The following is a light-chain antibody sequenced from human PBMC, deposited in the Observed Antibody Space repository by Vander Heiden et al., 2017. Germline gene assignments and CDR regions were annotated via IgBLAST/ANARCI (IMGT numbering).Light chain of an antibody. Sequence: QSVLTQPPSVSAAPGQKVTISCSGSSSNIGNNYVSWYQQFQGTTPKLPISDNNKRPSGIPDRFSGSKSGTSATLGITGLQTGDEAVYYCSTYDSNLSGVVFGGGTKVNVL. J-gene: IGLJ3*02. V-gene: IGLV1-51*01. CDR3: STYDSNLSGVV. CDR2: DNN. CDR1: SSNIGNNY.